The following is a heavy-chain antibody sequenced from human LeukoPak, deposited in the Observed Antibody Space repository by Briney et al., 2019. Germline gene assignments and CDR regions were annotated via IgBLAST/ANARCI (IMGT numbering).Heavy chain of an antibody. CDR3: ANDGGTDLVTKDAFDI. CDR2: ISGGVGST. D-gene: IGHD5-18*01. J-gene: IGHJ3*02. V-gene: IGHV3-23*01. CDR1: GFTFSTYA. Sequence: GGSMRLSCAASGFTFSTYAMSWVRQAPGKGLERVSAISGGVGSTFYADSVKGRFTISRDNSKNTLYLQMNSLRAEDTAVYYCANDGGTDLVTKDAFDIWGQGTMVTVSS.